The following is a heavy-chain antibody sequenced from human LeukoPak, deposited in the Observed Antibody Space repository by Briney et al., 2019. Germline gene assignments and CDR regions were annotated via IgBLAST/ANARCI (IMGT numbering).Heavy chain of an antibody. CDR3: ARTGTPGPIFDY. D-gene: IGHD1/OR15-1a*01. CDR1: GGSISSYF. J-gene: IGHJ4*02. Sequence: SETLCLTCTVSGGSISSYFWTWIRQPAGKGLEWIGRVYNSGSTNYNPSLKSRVTMSLDTSNNQFSLKLTSVTAADTAVYYCARTGTPGPIFDYWGQGVLVTVSS. CDR2: VYNSGST. V-gene: IGHV4-4*07.